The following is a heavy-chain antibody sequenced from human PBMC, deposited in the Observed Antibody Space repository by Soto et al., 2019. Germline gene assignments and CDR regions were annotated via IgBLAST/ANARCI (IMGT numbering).Heavy chain of an antibody. CDR2: INPSDDST. CDR1: GDSFSSYY. Sequence: QVQLVQSGAEVKKPGASVKVSCKASGDSFSSYYMHWVRQAPGQGLRWMGIINPSDDSTTYAQNFQGRLTMTRDTSTRTVYMELSSLRSEDTAVYYCARGDQYESRGYNNAFDVWGQGTMVTVSS. CDR3: ARGDQYESRGYNNAFDV. J-gene: IGHJ3*01. V-gene: IGHV1-46*01. D-gene: IGHD1-1*01.